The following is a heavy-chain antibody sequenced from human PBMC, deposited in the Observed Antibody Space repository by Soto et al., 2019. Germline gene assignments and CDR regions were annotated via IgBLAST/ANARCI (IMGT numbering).Heavy chain of an antibody. J-gene: IGHJ3*02. V-gene: IGHV2-5*02. D-gene: IGHD3-3*02. CDR3: AHAFGGTSWPNDAFDI. Sequence: SGHTLVHPNWLFSLPRPESCLLRSDPPARMDWTREPSDKALEWLALIYWDDDQRYSPSLKTRLTITKDTSKNQVVLTMTNMDPVDTATYYCAHAFGGTSWPNDAFDIWGQGTVVTVSS. CDR2: IYWDDDQ. CDR1: CLLRSDPPAR.